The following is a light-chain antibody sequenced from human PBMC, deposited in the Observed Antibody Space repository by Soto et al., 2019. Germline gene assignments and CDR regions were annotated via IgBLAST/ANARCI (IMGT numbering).Light chain of an antibody. V-gene: IGKV4-1*01. J-gene: IGKJ1*01. Sequence: DIVMTQSPDSLAVSLGESATINCKSSQSVLYNSNNKNYLAWYQQKPGQPPKLLIYWASTRESGVPDRFSGSGSGTDFTLTISSLQAEDVAIYYCQQYYTTPRTFGQGTKVEIK. CDR1: QSVLYNSNNKNY. CDR3: QQYYTTPRT. CDR2: WAS.